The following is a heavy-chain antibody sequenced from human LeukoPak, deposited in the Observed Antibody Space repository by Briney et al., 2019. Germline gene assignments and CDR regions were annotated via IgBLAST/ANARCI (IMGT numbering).Heavy chain of an antibody. D-gene: IGHD6-19*01. J-gene: IGHJ4*02. CDR2: IYYSGST. V-gene: IGHV4-59*12. CDR3: ARTAPEGIAVAGTLDY. CDR1: GGSISSYY. Sequence: SETLSLTCTVSGGSISSYYWSWIRQPPGKGLEWIGYIYYSGSTNYNPSLKSRVTISVDTSKNQFSLKLSSVTAADTAVYYCARTAPEGIAVAGTLDYWGQGTLVTVSS.